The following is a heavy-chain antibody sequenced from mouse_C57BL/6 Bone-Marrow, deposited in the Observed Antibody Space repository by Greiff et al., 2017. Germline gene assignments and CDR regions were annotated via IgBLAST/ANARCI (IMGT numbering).Heavy chain of an antibody. CDR3: ARVGDVYYQDVMVY. CDR1: GYTFTSYT. Sequence: QVQLQEPGAELARPVASVTMSCQASGYTFTSYTMHWVKQRPGQGLDWIGYINPSSGYTKYNQKFKDKATLTANKSSRTAYMQLCSLTSEDSSVYYGARVGDVYYQDVMVYWVQGA. D-gene: IGHD2-3*01. J-gene: IGHJ4*01. V-gene: IGHV1-4*01. CDR2: INPSSGYT.